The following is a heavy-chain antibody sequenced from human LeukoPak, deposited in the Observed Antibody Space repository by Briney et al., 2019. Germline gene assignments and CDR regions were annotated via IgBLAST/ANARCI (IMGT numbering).Heavy chain of an antibody. D-gene: IGHD3-16*01. J-gene: IGHJ3*02. Sequence: GGSLRLSCAASGFSVSSNYMSWVRQAPGKGLEWVSVIYRGGATYYKDSVKGRFTISRDNSKNTLYLQMNCLRADDTAVYYCARDVGGGGLAFDIWGQGTMVTVSS. CDR2: IYRGGAT. CDR3: ARDVGGGGLAFDI. CDR1: GFSVSSNY. V-gene: IGHV3-53*01.